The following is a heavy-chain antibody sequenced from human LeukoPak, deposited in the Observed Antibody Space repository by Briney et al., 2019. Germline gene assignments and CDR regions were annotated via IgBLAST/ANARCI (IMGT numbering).Heavy chain of an antibody. CDR1: GYTFTNYD. D-gene: IGHD3-10*01. Sequence: ASVKVSCKASGYTFTNYDMNWVRQATGQGLEWMGWMNPNSGNTDFAPRFQGRVTMTSNTSISTAYVELSSLTSEDTAVYYCVYGSGRPKFDHWGQGTLVTVSS. CDR3: VYGSGRPKFDH. J-gene: IGHJ4*02. CDR2: MNPNSGNT. V-gene: IGHV1-8*01.